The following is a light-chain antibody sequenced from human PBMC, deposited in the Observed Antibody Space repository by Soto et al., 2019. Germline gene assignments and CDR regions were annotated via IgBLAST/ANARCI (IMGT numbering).Light chain of an antibody. V-gene: IGKV2D-29*01. J-gene: IGKJ1*01. CDR3: MHSVEIPPT. Sequence: DIVMTQTPLSLSVTPGQPASISCHSHQSLLHSDGRTYLSWYLQRPGQPLRLLIYEVSNRFSGVPDRLNGSGSGTDFTLKISRVEAEDVGVYYCMHSVEIPPTLGQGTKVDSK. CDR2: EVS. CDR1: QSLLHSDGRTY.